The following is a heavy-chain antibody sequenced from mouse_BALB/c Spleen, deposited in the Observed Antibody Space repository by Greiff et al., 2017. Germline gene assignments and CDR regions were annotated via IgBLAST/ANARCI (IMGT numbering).Heavy chain of an antibody. CDR1: GYAFTNYL. CDR2: INPGSGGT. Sequence: QVQLQQSGAELVRPGTSVKVSCKASGYAFTNYLIEWVKQRPGQGLEWIGVINPGSGGTNYNEKFKGKATLTADKSSSTVYMQLSSLTSDDSAVYFCARGDTAPYYFDYWGQGTTLTVSS. V-gene: IGHV1-54*01. J-gene: IGHJ2*01. CDR3: ARGDTAPYYFDY. D-gene: IGHD1-2*01.